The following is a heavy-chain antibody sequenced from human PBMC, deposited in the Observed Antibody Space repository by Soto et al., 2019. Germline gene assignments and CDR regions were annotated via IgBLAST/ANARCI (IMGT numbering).Heavy chain of an antibody. V-gene: IGHV4-39*01. CDR1: GGSVSTNSYS. Sequence: SETLSLTCPFSGGSVSTNSYSWGWIRQSPGKGLEWIGTIYSSENTYYNPSLLSRVTISVDTSKNEFSLRLSSVTAADTAVYYCARLNGYCISTNCHGYYGMDVWGQGTTVTVSS. D-gene: IGHD2-2*03. CDR2: IYSSENT. J-gene: IGHJ6*02. CDR3: ARLNGYCISTNCHGYYGMDV.